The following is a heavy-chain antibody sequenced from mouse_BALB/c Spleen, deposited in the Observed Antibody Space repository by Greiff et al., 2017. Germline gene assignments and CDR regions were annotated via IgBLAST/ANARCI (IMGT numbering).Heavy chain of an antibody. Sequence: EVKLMESGPDLVKPSQSLSLTCTVTGYSITSGYSWHWIRQFPGNKLEWMGYIHYSGSTNYNPSLKSRISITRDTSKNQFFLQLNSVTTEDTATYYCARWSYYYGSSVEAMDYWGQGTSVTVSS. V-gene: IGHV3-1*02. CDR1: GYSITSGYS. J-gene: IGHJ4*01. D-gene: IGHD1-1*01. CDR2: IHYSGST. CDR3: ARWSYYYGSSVEAMDY.